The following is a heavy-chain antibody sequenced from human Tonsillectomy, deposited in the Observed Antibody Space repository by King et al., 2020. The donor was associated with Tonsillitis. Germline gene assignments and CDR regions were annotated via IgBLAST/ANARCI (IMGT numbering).Heavy chain of an antibody. V-gene: IGHV3-48*01. CDR3: VVGDLSRLDH. Sequence: VQLVESGGDLVQPGGSLRLSCAASGFTFSTYSMNWVRQAPGKGLEWVSYISTSSHTIYYTDSVKGRFTISRDDAKNSMYLQMNTLRAEDTAIYYCVVGDLSRLDHWGQGILVTVPS. J-gene: IGHJ4*02. CDR1: GFTFSTYS. CDR2: ISTSSHTI. D-gene: IGHD2-15*01.